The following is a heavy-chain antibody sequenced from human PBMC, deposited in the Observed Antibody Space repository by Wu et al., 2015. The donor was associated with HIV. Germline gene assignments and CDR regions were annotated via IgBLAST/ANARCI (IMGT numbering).Heavy chain of an antibody. D-gene: IGHD2-15*01. Sequence: QVQLVQSGAGVKKPGSSVKVSCKASGGSFSDYAISWVRQAPGQGLEWMGRIIPMYGKPIDAQKFQDRITITADDSTSTVDMELSSLRSEDTAVYFCARDRDGGGFYYGMDVWGQGDHGHSLL. J-gene: IGHJ6*02. CDR3: ARDRDGGGFYYGMDV. CDR1: GGSFSDYA. V-gene: IGHV1-69*13. CDR2: IIPMYGKP.